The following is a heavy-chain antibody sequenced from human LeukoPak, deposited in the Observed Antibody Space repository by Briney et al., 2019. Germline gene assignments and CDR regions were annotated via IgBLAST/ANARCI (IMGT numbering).Heavy chain of an antibody. CDR3: ARGPGDYCSGGSCYDDY. D-gene: IGHD2-15*01. CDR2: INPNSGGT. Sequence: ASVKVSCKASGYTFTGYYMHWVRQAPGQGLEWMGWINPNSGGTNYAQKFQGRVTMTRDTSISTAYMELSRLRSDDTAVYYCARGPGDYCSGGSCYDDYWGQGTLVTVSS. V-gene: IGHV1-2*02. CDR1: GYTFTGYY. J-gene: IGHJ4*02.